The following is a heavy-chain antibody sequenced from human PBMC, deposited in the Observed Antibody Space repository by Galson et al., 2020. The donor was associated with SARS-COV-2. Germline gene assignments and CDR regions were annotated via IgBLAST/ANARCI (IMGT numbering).Heavy chain of an antibody. CDR2: IYYSGST. CDR3: ARVKYFDWPPRYYFDY. D-gene: IGHD3-9*01. J-gene: IGHJ4*02. CDR1: GGSISSYY. Sequence: ASETLSLTCTVSGGSISSYYWSWIRQPPGTGPEWIGYIYYSGSTNYKPSLKSRVTISVDTSKNQFSLKLSSVTAADTAVYYCARVKYFDWPPRYYFDYWGQGTLVTVSS. V-gene: IGHV4-59*08.